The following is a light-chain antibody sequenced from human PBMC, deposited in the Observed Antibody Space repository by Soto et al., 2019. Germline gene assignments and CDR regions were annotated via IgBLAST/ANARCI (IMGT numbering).Light chain of an antibody. V-gene: IGKV3D-15*01. CDR2: GAS. CDR1: QSVSSN. J-gene: IGKJ4*01. CDR3: QEYNIWPVT. Sequence: STATRPVSPWERATLSCRASQSVSSNLAWYQQKPGQAPRSLIYGASPRATGIAARFSGSGSGTEFTLTISGLQSEDFATYYCQEYNIWPVTFAGGTKVDIK.